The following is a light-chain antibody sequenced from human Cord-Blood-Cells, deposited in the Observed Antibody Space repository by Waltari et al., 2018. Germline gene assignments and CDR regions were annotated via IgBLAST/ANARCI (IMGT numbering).Light chain of an antibody. V-gene: IGKV1-39*01. CDR1: QSISSY. CDR3: QQSYSTPRT. J-gene: IGKJ4*01. Sequence: EIQMSQSPSSLSASVGDRVTIPCRVSQSISSYLNWYQQKPGKAPKLLIYAASNLQSGVPSRFSGSGSGTDFTLTIGSLQPEDFATYYCQQSYSTPRTFGGGTKVEIK. CDR2: AAS.